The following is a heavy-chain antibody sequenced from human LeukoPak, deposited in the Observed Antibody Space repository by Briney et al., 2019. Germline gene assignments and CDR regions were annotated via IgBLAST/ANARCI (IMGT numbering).Heavy chain of an antibody. CDR3: ARGGAVNWNYGWFDP. CDR2: IYYSGST. Sequence: SETLSLTCTVSGGSISSYYWSWIRQPPGKGLEWIGYIYYSGSTNYNPSLKSRVTISVDTSKNQFSLKLSSVTAADTAVYYCARGGAVNWNYGWFDPWGQGTLVTVSS. J-gene: IGHJ5*02. CDR1: GGSISSYY. D-gene: IGHD1-7*01. V-gene: IGHV4-59*12.